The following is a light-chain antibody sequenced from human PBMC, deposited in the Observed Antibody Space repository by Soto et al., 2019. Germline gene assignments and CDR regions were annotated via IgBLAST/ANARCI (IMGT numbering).Light chain of an antibody. CDR3: SSYAGSNNVL. CDR2: EVT. CDR1: SSDVGGYNS. V-gene: IGLV2-8*01. Sequence: QSVLTQPPSASGSPGRSVTISCTGTSSDVGGYNSVSWYQQHPGKAPKVIIYEVTKRPPGVPDRFSGSKSGNTASLTVSGLQAEDDADYYCSSYAGSNNVLFCGGTKVTVL. J-gene: IGLJ3*02.